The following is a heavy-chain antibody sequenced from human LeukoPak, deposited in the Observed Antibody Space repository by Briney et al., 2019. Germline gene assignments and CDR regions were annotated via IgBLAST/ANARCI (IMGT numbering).Heavy chain of an antibody. D-gene: IGHD3-10*01. CDR1: GVTLSSYA. Sequence: PGGSLRLSCAASGVTLSSYAMHWVRQAPGKGLEYGSAISSNGGSTYYANSVKGRFTISRDNSKNTLYLQMGSLRAEDMAVYYCARAMVRGVIGAFDIWGQGTMVTVSS. V-gene: IGHV3-64*01. CDR2: ISSNGGST. CDR3: ARAMVRGVIGAFDI. J-gene: IGHJ3*02.